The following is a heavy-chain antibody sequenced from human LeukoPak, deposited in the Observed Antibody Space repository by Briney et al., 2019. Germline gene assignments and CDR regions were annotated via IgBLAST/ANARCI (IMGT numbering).Heavy chain of an antibody. Sequence: ASVNVSCTASGGTFSSYAISWVRQAPGQGLEWMGGIIPIFGTANYAQKFQGRVTITADESTSTAYMELSSLRSEDTAVYYCASPTPKYGDYVHYGMDVWGQGTTVTVSS. J-gene: IGHJ6*02. CDR3: ASPTPKYGDYVHYGMDV. D-gene: IGHD4-17*01. V-gene: IGHV1-69*13. CDR2: IIPIFGTA. CDR1: GGTFSSYA.